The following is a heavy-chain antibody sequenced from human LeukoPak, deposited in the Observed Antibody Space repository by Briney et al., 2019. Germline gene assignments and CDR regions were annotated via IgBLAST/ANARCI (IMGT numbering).Heavy chain of an antibody. V-gene: IGHV4-34*01. CDR3: AKDGSWGLVRGIPWYMDV. J-gene: IGHJ6*04. CDR2: INHSGST. D-gene: IGHD3-10*01. Sequence: SETLSLTCAVYGGSFSGYYWSWIRQPPGKGLEWIGEINHSGSTNYNPSLKSRVTISVDTSKNQFSLKLSSVTAADTAVYYCAKDGSWGLVRGIPWYMDVWGKGTTVTISS. CDR1: GGSFSGYY.